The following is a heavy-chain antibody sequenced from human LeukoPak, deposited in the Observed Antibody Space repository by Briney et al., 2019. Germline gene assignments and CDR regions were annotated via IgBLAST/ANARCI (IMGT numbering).Heavy chain of an antibody. D-gene: IGHD3-16*01. CDR1: GFTFSSYW. CDR3: ARGGGLDV. V-gene: IGHV3-7*03. CDR2: INHNGNVN. J-gene: IGHJ6*02. Sequence: GGSLRLSCAASGFTFSSYWMSWVRQAPGKGLEWVASINHNGNVNYYVDSVKGRFTFSRDNAKNSLYLQMSNLRAEDTAVYFCARGGGLDVWGQGATVTVSS.